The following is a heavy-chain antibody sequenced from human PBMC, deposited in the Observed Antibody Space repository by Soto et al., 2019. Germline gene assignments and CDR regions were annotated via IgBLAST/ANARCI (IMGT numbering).Heavy chain of an antibody. Sequence: ASVKVSCKPSGYLFTAYSMLWVRLAPGQGLEWMSVGNPSGGSTKYAQNFQGRVTKNRDTSTTTIYMELSSLRSDDTAIYYCAREENCSGGTCYSEYFHRWGQGTLVTVSS. CDR1: GYLFTAYS. CDR2: GNPSGGST. CDR3: AREENCSGGTCYSEYFHR. J-gene: IGHJ1*01. D-gene: IGHD2-15*01. V-gene: IGHV1-46*01.